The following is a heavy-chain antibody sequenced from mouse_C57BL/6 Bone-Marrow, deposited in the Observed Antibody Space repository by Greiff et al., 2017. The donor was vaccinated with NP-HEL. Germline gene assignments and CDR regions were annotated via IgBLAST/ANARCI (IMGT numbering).Heavy chain of an antibody. CDR1: GYTFTSYW. D-gene: IGHD1-1*01. CDR3: ASPILIITTVVMDY. CDR2: IHPNSGST. J-gene: IGHJ4*01. V-gene: IGHV1-64*01. Sequence: QVQLQQPGAELVKPGASVKLSCKASGYTFTSYWMHWVKQRPGQGLEWIGMIHPNSGSTNYNEKFKSKATLTVDKSSSTAYMQLSSLTSEDSAVYYCASPILIITTVVMDYWGQGTSVTVSS.